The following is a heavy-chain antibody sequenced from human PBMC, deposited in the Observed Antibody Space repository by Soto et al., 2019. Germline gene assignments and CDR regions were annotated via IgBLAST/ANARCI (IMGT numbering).Heavy chain of an antibody. CDR2: IYYSGST. J-gene: IGHJ6*02. D-gene: IGHD3-22*01. CDR3: AVCHYGSSGYYYGPLYYYCGMDV. CDR1: GCSISSGGYY. V-gene: IGHV4-31*02. Sequence: SETLSLTCTFPGCSISSGGYYWSWIRQHPGKSLEWIGYIYYSGSTYYNPSLKSRVTISVDTSKNQFSLKLSSVTAADTAVYYCAVCHYGSSGYYYGPLYYYCGMDVWGQVTTVTFSS.